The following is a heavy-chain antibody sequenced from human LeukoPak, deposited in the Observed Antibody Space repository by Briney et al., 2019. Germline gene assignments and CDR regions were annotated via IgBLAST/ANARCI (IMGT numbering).Heavy chain of an antibody. Sequence: GGSLRLSRAASGFTFSSYSMNWVRQAPGKGLEWVSYISSSSSTIYYADSVKGRFTISRDNAKNSLYLQMNSLRAEDTAVYYCATESGTYSGTCFDYWGQGNLVTVSS. V-gene: IGHV3-48*04. D-gene: IGHD1-26*01. CDR1: GFTFSSYS. CDR2: ISSSSSTI. CDR3: ATESGTYSGTCFDY. J-gene: IGHJ4*02.